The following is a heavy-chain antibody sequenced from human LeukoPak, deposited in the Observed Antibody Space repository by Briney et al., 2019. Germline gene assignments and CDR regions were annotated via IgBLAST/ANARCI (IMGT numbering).Heavy chain of an antibody. V-gene: IGHV4-59*01. Sequence: SETLSLTCTVSGGSISSYYWSWIRQPPGKGLEWIGYIYYSGSTKYNPSLKSRVTISVDTSKNQFSPKLTSVTAADTAVYYCARERDAFDIWGQGTMVTVSS. CDR2: IYYSGST. CDR3: ARERDAFDI. CDR1: GGSISSYY. J-gene: IGHJ3*02.